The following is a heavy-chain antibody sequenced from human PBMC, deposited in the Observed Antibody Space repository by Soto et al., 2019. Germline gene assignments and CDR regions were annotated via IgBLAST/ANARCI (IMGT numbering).Heavy chain of an antibody. V-gene: IGHV3-33*01. CDR3: ARDIGVTNYYFDY. J-gene: IGHJ4*02. CDR1: GYTFSNYG. Sequence: QVQLVESGGGVVQPGRSLRLSCAASGYTFSNYGMHWVRQAPGKGLEWVAVIWYAGSKKYYADSVRGRFAISRDDSKNTLYLQMDSLRAEDTAIYYCARDIGVTNYYFDYWGPGTLVTVSS. CDR2: IWYAGSKK. D-gene: IGHD2-21*01.